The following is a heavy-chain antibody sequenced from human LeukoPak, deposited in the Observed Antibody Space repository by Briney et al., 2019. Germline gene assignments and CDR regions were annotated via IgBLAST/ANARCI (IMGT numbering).Heavy chain of an antibody. CDR2: IYYSGST. Sequence: SQTLSLTCTVSGGSISSGGYYWSWIRQHPGKGLERIGYIYYSGSTNYNPSLKSRVTISVDTSKNQFSLKMSSVTAADTAVYYCARARDGHINNWFDPWGQGTLVTVSS. V-gene: IGHV4-61*08. CDR3: ARARDGHINNWFDP. D-gene: IGHD5-24*01. J-gene: IGHJ5*02. CDR1: GGSISSGGYY.